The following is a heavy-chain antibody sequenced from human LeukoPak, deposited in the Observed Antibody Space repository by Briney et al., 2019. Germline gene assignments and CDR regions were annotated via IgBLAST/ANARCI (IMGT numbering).Heavy chain of an antibody. V-gene: IGHV4-39*01. Sequence: KPSETLSLTCTVSGGSISSSSYYWGWIRQPPGKGLEWIGSIYYSGSTYYNPSLKSRVTISVDTSKNQFSLKLSSVTAADTAVYYCASAGEYNWNLNWFDPWGQGTLVTVSS. CDR3: ASAGEYNWNLNWFDP. CDR1: GGSISSSSYY. CDR2: IYYSGST. J-gene: IGHJ5*02. D-gene: IGHD1-20*01.